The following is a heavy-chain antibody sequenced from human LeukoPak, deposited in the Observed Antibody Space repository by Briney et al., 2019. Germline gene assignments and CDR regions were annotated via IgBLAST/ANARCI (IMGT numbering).Heavy chain of an antibody. Sequence: GSLRLSCAVSGITLSNYGMSRVRQAPGKGLEWVAGISDSGGRTNYADSVKGRFTISRDNPKNTLCLQMNSLRAEDTAVYFCAKRGVVIRVILVGFHKEAYYFDSWGQGALVTVSS. CDR2: ISDSGGRT. D-gene: IGHD3-22*01. CDR1: GITLSNYG. V-gene: IGHV3-23*01. CDR3: AKRGVVIRVILVGFHKEAYYFDS. J-gene: IGHJ4*02.